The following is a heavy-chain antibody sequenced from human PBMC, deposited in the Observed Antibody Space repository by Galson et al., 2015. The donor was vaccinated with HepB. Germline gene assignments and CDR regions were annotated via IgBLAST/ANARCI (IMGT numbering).Heavy chain of an antibody. CDR1: GYTFNSYG. Sequence: SVKVSCKASGYTFNSYGISWVRQAPGQGLEWMGWIRAYNGNTNYAQKLQGRVTMTTDTSTSTAYMELRSLRSDDTAVYYCAIDVVPAAISGSGVNLFDPWVQGTLVTVSS. D-gene: IGHD2-2*02. CDR3: AIDVVPAAISGSGVNLFDP. V-gene: IGHV1-18*01. CDR2: IRAYNGNT. J-gene: IGHJ5*02.